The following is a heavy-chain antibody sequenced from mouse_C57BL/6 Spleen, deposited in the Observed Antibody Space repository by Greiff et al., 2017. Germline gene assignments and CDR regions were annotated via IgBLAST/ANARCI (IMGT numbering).Heavy chain of an antibody. V-gene: IGHV5-6*01. D-gene: IGHD2-1*01. CDR1: GFTFSSYG. CDR2: ISSGGSYT. J-gene: IGHJ4*01. CDR3: ARQGDYGNYGYAMDY. Sequence: DVHLVESGGDLVKPGGSLKLSCAASGFTFSSYGMSWVRQTPDKRLEWVATISSGGSYTYYPDSVKGRFTISRDNAKNTLYLQMSSLKSEDTAMYYCARQGDYGNYGYAMDYWGQGTSVTVSS.